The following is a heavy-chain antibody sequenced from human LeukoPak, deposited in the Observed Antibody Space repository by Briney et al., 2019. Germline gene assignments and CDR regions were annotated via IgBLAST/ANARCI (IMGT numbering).Heavy chain of an antibody. CDR3: ARAAFTRDIVVVVAALDY. CDR1: GYSFTSYW. Sequence: GESLKISCKGSGYSFTSYWIGWVRQMPGKGLEWVGIIYPGDSDTRYSPSFQGQVTISADKSISTAYLQWSSLKASDTAMYYCARAAFTRDIVVVVAALDYWGQGTLVTVSS. CDR2: IYPGDSDT. V-gene: IGHV5-51*01. D-gene: IGHD2-15*01. J-gene: IGHJ4*02.